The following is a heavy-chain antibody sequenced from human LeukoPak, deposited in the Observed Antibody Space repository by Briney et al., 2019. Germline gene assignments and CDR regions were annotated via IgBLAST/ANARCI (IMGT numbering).Heavy chain of an antibody. CDR1: GFTFSSYA. CDR2: ISGSGGST. J-gene: IGHJ4*02. CDR3: AKDGYSSGWYFDY. Sequence: GGSLRLSCAASGFTFSSYAMSWVRQAPGKGLEWVSAISGSGGSTYYADSVKGRFTIPRDNSKNTLYLQMNSLRAEDTAVYYCAKDGYSSGWYFDYWGQGTLVTVSS. D-gene: IGHD6-19*01. V-gene: IGHV3-23*01.